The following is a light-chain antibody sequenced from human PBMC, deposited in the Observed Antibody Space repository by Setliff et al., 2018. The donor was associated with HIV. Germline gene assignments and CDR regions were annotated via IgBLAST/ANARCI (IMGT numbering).Light chain of an antibody. CDR2: QAS. Sequence: ALTQPASVSGSPGQSITISCTGTSGDVRRYNLVSWYQQQPGKPPKLMIYQASKRPSGVSNRFSGSKSGNTASLTISGLQAEDEADYYCCSNTGSNTYVFGTGTKVTVL. J-gene: IGLJ1*01. CDR1: SGDVRRYNL. CDR3: CSNTGSNTYV. V-gene: IGLV2-23*01.